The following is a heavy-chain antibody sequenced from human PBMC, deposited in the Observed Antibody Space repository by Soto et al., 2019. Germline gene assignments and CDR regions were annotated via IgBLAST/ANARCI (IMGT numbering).Heavy chain of an antibody. J-gene: IGHJ4*02. CDR3: ARGNYYDSSGYYDRGPFDY. CDR2: IYYSGST. V-gene: IGHV4-30-4*01. Sequence: PPGKGLEWIGYIYYSGSTYYNPSLKSRVTISVDTSKNQFSLKLSSVTAADTAVYYCARGNYYDSSGYYDRGPFDYWGQGTLVTVSS. D-gene: IGHD3-22*01.